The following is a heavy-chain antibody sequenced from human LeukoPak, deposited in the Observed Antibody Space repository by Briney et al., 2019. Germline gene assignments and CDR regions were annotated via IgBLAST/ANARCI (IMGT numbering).Heavy chain of an antibody. Sequence: GGSLRLSCAASGFTFSSYSMNWVRQAPGKGLEWVSSISSSSSYIYYADSVKGRFTISRDNAKNSLYLQMNSLRAEDTAVYYCARAIAAARWYMDVWGKGTTVTVSS. J-gene: IGHJ6*03. CDR3: ARAIAAARWYMDV. D-gene: IGHD6-13*01. CDR1: GFTFSSYS. V-gene: IGHV3-21*01. CDR2: ISSSSSYI.